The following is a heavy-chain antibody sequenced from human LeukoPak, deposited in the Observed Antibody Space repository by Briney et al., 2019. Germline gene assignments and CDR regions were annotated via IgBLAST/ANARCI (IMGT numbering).Heavy chain of an antibody. CDR1: GGSISSGGYY. J-gene: IGHJ3*02. D-gene: IGHD3-22*01. CDR3: ARDRGTTYYYDSSGYRHAFDI. V-gene: IGHV4-39*07. Sequence: SETLSLTCTVSGGSISSGGYYWSWIRQPPGKGLEWIGSIYHSGSTYYNPSLKSRVTISVDTSKNQFSLKLSSVTAADTAVYYCARDRGTTYYYDSSGYRHAFDIWGQGTMVTVSS. CDR2: IYHSGST.